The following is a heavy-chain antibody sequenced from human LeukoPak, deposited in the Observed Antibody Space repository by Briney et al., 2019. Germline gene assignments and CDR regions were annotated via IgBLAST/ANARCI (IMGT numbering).Heavy chain of an antibody. CDR1: GFTFSSYG. D-gene: IGHD3-3*01. J-gene: IGHJ4*02. Sequence: GRSLRLSCAASGFTFSSYGMHWVRQAPGKGLEWVAVISYDGSNKYYADSVKGRFTISRDNSKNMLYLQMNSLRAEDTAVYYCAKVAGITIFGVVIMDYYFDYWGQGTLVTVSS. CDR3: AKVAGITIFGVVIMDYYFDY. V-gene: IGHV3-30*18. CDR2: ISYDGSNK.